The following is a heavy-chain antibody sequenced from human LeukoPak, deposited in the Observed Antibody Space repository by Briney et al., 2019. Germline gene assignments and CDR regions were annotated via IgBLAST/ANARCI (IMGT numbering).Heavy chain of an antibody. CDR3: TRPLAWRPGYLTEV. CDR1: GGTITNYG. D-gene: IGHD6-25*01. CDR2: MFYNGST. V-gene: IGHV4-59*01. J-gene: IGHJ6*04. Sequence: PAETLTLSCTVSGGTITNYGRSWIRQPPGKGLEWIEYMFYNGSTNYNPSLTSRVTISLDTSKNQLSLNLYSVTAADAAVYYYTRPLAWRPGYLTEVWGKGTTVTVSS.